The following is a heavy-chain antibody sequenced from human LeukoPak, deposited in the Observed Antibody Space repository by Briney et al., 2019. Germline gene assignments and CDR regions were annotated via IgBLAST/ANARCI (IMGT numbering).Heavy chain of an antibody. CDR2: ISTDGSNK. J-gene: IGHJ4*02. D-gene: IGHD2-2*01. CDR1: GFTFSSYA. V-gene: IGHV3-30*04. Sequence: SGGSLRLSCTASGFTFSSYAIHWVRQAPGKGLEWVAVISTDGSNKYYTDSVKGRFTISRDNSKNTLYLQMNSLRAEDTAVYYCARDKGGVVPAAILDYWGQGTLVTVSS. CDR3: ARDKGGVVPAAILDY.